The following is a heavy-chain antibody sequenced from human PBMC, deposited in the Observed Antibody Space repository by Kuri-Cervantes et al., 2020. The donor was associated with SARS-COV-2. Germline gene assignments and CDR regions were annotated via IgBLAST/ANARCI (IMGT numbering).Heavy chain of an antibody. CDR3: ARDRSGDYGDYFFEP. D-gene: IGHD4-17*01. CDR2: IIPIFGTE. J-gene: IGHJ5*02. Sequence: SVKVSCKASGGTFSSYAISWVRQAPGQGLEWMGGIIPIFGTEKYAKKFQGRVTITADESTSTTYMELRSLRSEDTAVYYCARDRSGDYGDYFFEPWGQGTLVTVSS. V-gene: IGHV1-69*13. CDR1: GGTFSSYA.